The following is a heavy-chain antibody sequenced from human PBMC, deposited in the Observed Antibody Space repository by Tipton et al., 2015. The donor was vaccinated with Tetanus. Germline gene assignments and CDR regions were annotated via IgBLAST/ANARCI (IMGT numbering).Heavy chain of an antibody. CDR3: ARDPPITMVRGVKLGDNWFDP. V-gene: IGHV4-4*07. Sequence: LRLSCTVSGGSISSYYWSWIRQPAGKGLEWIGRIYTSGSTNYNPSLKSRVTMSVDTSKNQFSLKLSSVTAADTAVYYCARDPPITMVRGVKLGDNWFDPWGQGTLVTVSS. J-gene: IGHJ5*02. CDR1: GGSISSYY. D-gene: IGHD3-10*01. CDR2: IYTSGST.